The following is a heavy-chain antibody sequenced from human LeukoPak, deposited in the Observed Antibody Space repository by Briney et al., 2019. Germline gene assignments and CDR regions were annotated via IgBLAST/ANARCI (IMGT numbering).Heavy chain of an antibody. CDR2: IYYSGST. Sequence: PSQTLSLTCTVSGGSISSGDYYWSWIRQPPGKGLEWIGYIYYSGSTYYNPSLKSRVTISVDTSKNQFSLKLSSVTAADTAVYYCARDSGSYFDGHWFDPWGQGTLVTVSS. V-gene: IGHV4-30-4*01. CDR1: GGSISSGDYY. CDR3: ARDSGSYFDGHWFDP. D-gene: IGHD3-10*01. J-gene: IGHJ5*02.